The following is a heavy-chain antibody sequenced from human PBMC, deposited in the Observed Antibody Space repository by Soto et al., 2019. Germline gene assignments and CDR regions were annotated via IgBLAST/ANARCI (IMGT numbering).Heavy chain of an antibody. Sequence: ASVKVSCKASGYTFTSYAMHWVRQAPGQRLEWTGWINAGNGNTKYSQNFQGRVTITRDTSASTAYMELSSLRSEDTAVYYCARGGSLYWYFDLWGRGTLVTVSS. D-gene: IGHD1-26*01. CDR1: GYTFTSYA. V-gene: IGHV1-3*01. CDR2: INAGNGNT. CDR3: ARGGSLYWYFDL. J-gene: IGHJ2*01.